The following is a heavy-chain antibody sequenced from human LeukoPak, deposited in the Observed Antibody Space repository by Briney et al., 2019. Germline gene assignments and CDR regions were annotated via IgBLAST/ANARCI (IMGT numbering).Heavy chain of an antibody. CDR1: GFTFSSHA. CDR2: ISGSGGVT. Sequence: GGSLRLSCAASGFTFSSHAMSWVRQAPGKGLEWVSIISGSGGVTYYADSVKGRFTISRDNSKNTLYLQMNSLRAEDTAVYYCAKDEYYYDSSAYYVIYYFDSWGQGTLVTVSS. V-gene: IGHV3-23*01. J-gene: IGHJ4*02. CDR3: AKDEYYYDSSAYYVIYYFDS. D-gene: IGHD3-22*01.